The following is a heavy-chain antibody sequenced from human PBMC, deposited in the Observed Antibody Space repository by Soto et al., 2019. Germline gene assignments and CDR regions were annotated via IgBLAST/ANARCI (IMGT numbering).Heavy chain of an antibody. Sequence: EEQLVESGGGLVQPGRSLRLSCAASGSAFEDSVIHWVRQAPGKGLEWVSGISWNSDVRAYADSVKGRFTISRDNAKNTLYLQMNSLRADDTAVYYCSRETLWFGESPKSGGPGTLVTVSS. D-gene: IGHD3-10*01. CDR3: SRETLWFGESPKS. CDR1: GSAFEDSV. V-gene: IGHV3-9*01. J-gene: IGHJ4*02. CDR2: ISWNSDVR.